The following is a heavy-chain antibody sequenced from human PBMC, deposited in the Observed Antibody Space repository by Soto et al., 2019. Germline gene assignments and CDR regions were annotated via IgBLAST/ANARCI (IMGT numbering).Heavy chain of an antibody. CDR3: ARDDYVWGSYRSHAFDI. CDR2: IYYSGST. D-gene: IGHD3-16*02. Sequence: SETLSLTCTVSGGAISSYYWSWIRQPPGKGLEWIGYIYYSGSTNYNPSLKSRVTISVDTSKNQFSLKLSSVTAADTAVYYCARDDYVWGSYRSHAFDIWGQGTMVTVSS. CDR1: GGAISSYY. V-gene: IGHV4-59*01. J-gene: IGHJ3*02.